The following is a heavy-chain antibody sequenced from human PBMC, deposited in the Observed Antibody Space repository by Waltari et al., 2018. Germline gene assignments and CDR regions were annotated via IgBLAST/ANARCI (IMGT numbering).Heavy chain of an antibody. Sequence: EVQLVESGGGFVQPGGSLRLTCEVSGFTFSNYWMHWVRPLPGKGLEWVARIRCDGFDIHYADSVRGRFTISRDNAKNTVFLQMSSLRAEDTAVYYCVRNLVAVPQVDFQHWGQGTLVTVSS. J-gene: IGHJ1*01. CDR3: VRNLVAVPQVDFQH. V-gene: IGHV3-74*01. CDR2: IRCDGFDI. D-gene: IGHD2-8*02. CDR1: GFTFSNYW.